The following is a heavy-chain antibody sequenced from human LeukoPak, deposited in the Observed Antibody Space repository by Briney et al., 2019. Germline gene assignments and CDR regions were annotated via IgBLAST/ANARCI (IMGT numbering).Heavy chain of an antibody. CDR2: IYSGGTT. CDR1: GFTVSTNS. CDR3: AQHRFNWFDP. V-gene: IGHV3-53*01. J-gene: IGHJ5*02. Sequence: PGGSLRLSCAASGFTVSTNSMSWVRQAPGKGLEWVSVIYSGGTTYYADSVMGRFTISRDNSKNTVYLQMNSLRAEDTAVYYCAQHRFNWFDPWGQGTLVTVSS.